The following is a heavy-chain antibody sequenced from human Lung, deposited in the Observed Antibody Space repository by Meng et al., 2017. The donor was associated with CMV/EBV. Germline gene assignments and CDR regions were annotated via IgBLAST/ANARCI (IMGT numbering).Heavy chain of an antibody. CDR1: GYTFTGCW. V-gene: IGHV5-51*01. CDR3: PGHPAFVYYSPTTASPFYFDY. D-gene: IGHD2/OR15-2a*01. Sequence: GGSXRLXXEGSGYTFTGCWIAWVRQMPGRGLEWIGTIYPGESDTRYSPSFQGKITSSADKPISTAYLQWSSLKASDTATYYCPGHPAFVYYSPTTASPFYFDYXGQGXLVTVSS. CDR2: IYPGESDT. J-gene: IGHJ4*02.